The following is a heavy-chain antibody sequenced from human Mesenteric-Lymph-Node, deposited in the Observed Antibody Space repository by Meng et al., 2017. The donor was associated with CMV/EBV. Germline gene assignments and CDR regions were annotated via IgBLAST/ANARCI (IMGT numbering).Heavy chain of an antibody. V-gene: IGHV3-30*02. J-gene: IGHJ6*02. CDR3: ARDRLLFSYYYHGMDV. D-gene: IGHD2-21*01. CDR2: IRYDGDNR. Sequence: GESLKISCTASGFAFNKYGMHWARRAPGKGLEWVTFIRYDGDNRFSADSVKGRFTISRDNSKNTVYLQMNSLRAEDTALYYCARDRLLFSYYYHGMDVWGQGTTVTVSS. CDR1: GFAFNKYG.